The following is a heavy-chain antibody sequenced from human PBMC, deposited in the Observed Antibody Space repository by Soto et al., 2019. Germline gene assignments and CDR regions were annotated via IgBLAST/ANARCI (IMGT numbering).Heavy chain of an antibody. Sequence: PGGSLILSCAATGFTFNSCAMSWVRQAPGKGLEWVSSISGGGGNTYYADSVMGRFTISRDSSRNTVHLQMNSLRAEDTAVYYCAKSASGQWLEIDSWGQGT. D-gene: IGHD6-19*01. CDR1: GFTFNSCA. J-gene: IGHJ4*02. CDR3: AKSASGQWLEIDS. CDR2: ISGGGGNT. V-gene: IGHV3-23*01.